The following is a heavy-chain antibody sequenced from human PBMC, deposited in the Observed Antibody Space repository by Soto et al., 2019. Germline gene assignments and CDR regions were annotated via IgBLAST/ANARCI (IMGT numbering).Heavy chain of an antibody. J-gene: IGHJ1*01. CDR3: ARDVVSSWTREYFQH. V-gene: IGHV1-69*08. Sequence: QVQLVQSGAEVKKPGSSVKVSCKASGGTFSSYTISWVRQAPGQGLEWMGRIIPILGIANYAQKFQGRVTITADKSTSTAYMELSSLRSEDTAVYYCARDVVSSWTREYFQHWGQGTLVTVSS. D-gene: IGHD6-13*01. CDR2: IIPILGIA. CDR1: GGTFSSYT.